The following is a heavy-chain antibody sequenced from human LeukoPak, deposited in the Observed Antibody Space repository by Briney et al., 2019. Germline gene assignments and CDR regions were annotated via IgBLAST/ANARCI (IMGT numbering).Heavy chain of an antibody. CDR2: ISSSGATK. Sequence: GGSLRLSCAASGFTFSSYGMHWVRQAPGKGLEWVSYISSSGATKYYADSVKGRFTISRDNAKNSLYLQMNSLRAEDTAVYYCAREDSGWYVSDYWGQGTLVTVSS. CDR1: GFTFSSYG. D-gene: IGHD6-19*01. CDR3: AREDSGWYVSDY. V-gene: IGHV3-48*04. J-gene: IGHJ4*02.